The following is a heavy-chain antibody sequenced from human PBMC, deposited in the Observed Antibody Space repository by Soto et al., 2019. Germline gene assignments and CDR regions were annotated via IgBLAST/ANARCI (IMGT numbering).Heavy chain of an antibody. Sequence: QVQLVQSGAEVKKPGSSVKVSCKASGGTFSSYAISWVRQAPGQGLEWMGGIIPIFGTANYAQKFQGRVTITADESTSTAYMQLSSLRSEDSAVYYCATRLTTLTTTVVPFDYWGQGTLVTVSS. J-gene: IGHJ4*02. V-gene: IGHV1-69*01. D-gene: IGHD4-17*01. CDR2: IIPIFGTA. CDR3: ATRLTTLTTTVVPFDY. CDR1: GGTFSSYA.